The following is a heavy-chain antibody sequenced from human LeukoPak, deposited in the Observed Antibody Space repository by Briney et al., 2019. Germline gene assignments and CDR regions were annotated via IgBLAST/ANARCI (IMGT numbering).Heavy chain of an antibody. J-gene: IGHJ5*01. Sequence: ASVKVSCKASGYTFTGFFMHWVRQAPGQGLEWMGWINPNIGDAYYAQKFQGRVTMTRDRSINTAYMELSRLTSDDTAVYYCARMDLDGGDSIGFDSWGQGTLVTVSS. V-gene: IGHV1-2*02. CDR2: INPNIGDA. CDR3: ARMDLDGGDSIGFDS. CDR1: GYTFTGFF. D-gene: IGHD2-21*02.